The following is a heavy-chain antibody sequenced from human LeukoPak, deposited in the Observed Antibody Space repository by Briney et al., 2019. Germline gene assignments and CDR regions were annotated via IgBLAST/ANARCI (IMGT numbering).Heavy chain of an antibody. D-gene: IGHD2-21*02. CDR2: INTNTGNP. CDR1: GYTFTSYA. J-gene: IGHJ4*02. Sequence: ASVKVSCTASGYTFTSYAMNWVRQAPGQGLEWMGWINTNTGNPTYAQGFTGRFVFSLDTSVSTAYLQISSLKAEDTAVYYCARVSSECGGDCYFFDYWGQGTLVTVSS. CDR3: ARVSSECGGDCYFFDY. V-gene: IGHV7-4-1*02.